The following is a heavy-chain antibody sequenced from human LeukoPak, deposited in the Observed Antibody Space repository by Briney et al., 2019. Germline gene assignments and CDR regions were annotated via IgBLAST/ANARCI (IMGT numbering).Heavy chain of an antibody. CDR3: ARESVPTICIDY. CDR2: INPSGGST. D-gene: IGHD3-9*01. J-gene: IGHJ4*02. CDR1: GYTFTSYY. Sequence: ASVKVSCKASGYTFTSYYMHWVRQAPGQGLEWMGIINPSGGSTSYAQKFLGRVTMTRDTSTSTVYMELSSLRSEDTAVYYCARESVPTICIDYWGQGTLVTVSS. V-gene: IGHV1-46*01.